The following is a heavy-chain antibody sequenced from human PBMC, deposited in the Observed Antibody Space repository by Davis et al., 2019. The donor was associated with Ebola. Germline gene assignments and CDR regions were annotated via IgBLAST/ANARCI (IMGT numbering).Heavy chain of an antibody. CDR3: ARGGDIVVVPAARDWFDP. V-gene: IGHV3-48*03. CDR1: GFTFSSYE. J-gene: IGHJ5*02. CDR2: ISSSGSTI. D-gene: IGHD2-2*01. Sequence: GESLKISCAASGFTFSSYEMNWVRQAPGKGLEWVSYISSSGSTIYYADSVKGRFTISRDNAKNSLYLQMNSLRAEDTAVYYCARGGDIVVVPAARDWFDPWGQGTLVTVSS.